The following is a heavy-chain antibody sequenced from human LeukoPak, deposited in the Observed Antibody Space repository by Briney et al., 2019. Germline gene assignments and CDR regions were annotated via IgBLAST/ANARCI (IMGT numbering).Heavy chain of an antibody. CDR3: ARERSRIAAAGTRMGY. Sequence: ASVKVSCKASGYTFTGYYMHWVRQAPGQGLEWMGWINPNSGGTNYAQKFQGRVTMTRDTSISTAYMELSRLSSDDTAVYYCARERSRIAAAGTRMGYWGQGTLVTVSS. D-gene: IGHD6-13*01. J-gene: IGHJ4*02. V-gene: IGHV1-2*02. CDR1: GYTFTGYY. CDR2: INPNSGGT.